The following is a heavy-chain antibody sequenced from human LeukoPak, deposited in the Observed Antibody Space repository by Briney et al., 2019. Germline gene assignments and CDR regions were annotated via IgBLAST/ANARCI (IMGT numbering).Heavy chain of an antibody. CDR1: GFTFSDYA. Sequence: GGSLRLSCAASGFTFSDYAMNWVRQAPGKGLEWVSSISSGGSYISYADSVKGRFTVSRDNTKDSLFLQMRSLRDEDTAVYYCARGPALYCTSSSCLDGVDWGQGTLVSVSS. CDR3: ARGPALYCTSSSCLDGVD. D-gene: IGHD2-2*01. J-gene: IGHJ4*02. CDR2: ISSGGSYI. V-gene: IGHV3-21*01.